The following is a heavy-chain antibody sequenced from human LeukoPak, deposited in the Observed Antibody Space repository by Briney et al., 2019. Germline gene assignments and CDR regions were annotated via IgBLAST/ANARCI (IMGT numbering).Heavy chain of an antibody. V-gene: IGHV3-30*02. D-gene: IGHD2-15*01. Sequence: PGGSLRLSCAASGFSFSHFGMHWVRQAPGKGLEWVAFIGSDGDKKYFADSLKGRLTISRDNSKNMLFLQVSSLRTEDTAVYYCSKDGYCSGGACYAWRFDSWGLGTLVTVSS. CDR1: GFSFSHFG. J-gene: IGHJ4*02. CDR3: SKDGYCSGGACYAWRFDS. CDR2: IGSDGDKK.